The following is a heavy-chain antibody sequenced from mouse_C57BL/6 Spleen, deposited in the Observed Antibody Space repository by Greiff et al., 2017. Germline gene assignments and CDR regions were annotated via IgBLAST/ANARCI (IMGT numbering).Heavy chain of an antibody. CDR1: GYTFTDYY. Sequence: VQLVESGAELVRPGASVKLSCKASGYTFTDYYINWVKQRPGQGLEWIARIYPGSGNTYYNEKFKGKATLTAEKSSSTAYMQLSSLTSEDSAVYFCARWGSTVVEGGFDYWGQGTTLTVSS. D-gene: IGHD1-1*01. V-gene: IGHV1-76*01. CDR3: ARWGSTVVEGGFDY. CDR2: IYPGSGNT. J-gene: IGHJ2*01.